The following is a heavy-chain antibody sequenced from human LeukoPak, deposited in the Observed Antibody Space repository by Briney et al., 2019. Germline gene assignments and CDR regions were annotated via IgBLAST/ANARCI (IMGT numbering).Heavy chain of an antibody. Sequence: GGSLRLSCAASGFTFSSYTMNWVRQAPGKGLEWVSSISSSGSYIFYAYSLKGRFNISRDNAKNSLYLQMNSLRAEDTAVYYCAVGLATVRDAFDFWGQGTMVTVSS. CDR2: ISSSGSYI. CDR1: GFTFSSYT. J-gene: IGHJ3*01. CDR3: AVGLATVRDAFDF. D-gene: IGHD5-12*01. V-gene: IGHV3-21*01.